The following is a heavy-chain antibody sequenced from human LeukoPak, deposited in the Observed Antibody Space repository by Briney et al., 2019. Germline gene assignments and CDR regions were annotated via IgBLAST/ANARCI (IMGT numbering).Heavy chain of an antibody. CDR2: INPNSGGT. J-gene: IGHJ6*03. D-gene: IGHD5-12*01. CDR3: ASGYSGYDPYYYYYMDV. Sequence: ASVKVSCKASGYTFTDYYMHWVRQAPGQGLEWMGWINPNSGGTNYAQKFQGRVTMTRDTSISTAYMELSRLRSDDTAVYYCASGYSGYDPYYYYYMDVWGKGTTVTISS. V-gene: IGHV1-2*02. CDR1: GYTFTDYY.